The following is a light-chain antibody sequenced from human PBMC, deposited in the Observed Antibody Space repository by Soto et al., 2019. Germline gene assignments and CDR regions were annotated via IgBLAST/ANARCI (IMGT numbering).Light chain of an antibody. Sequence: IVVPQSPATLSVSPGERVTLSCRASQSVSSSLAWYQQRPGQAPRLLIYDTSTRAAGIAARFSGSGSGTEFTLTISSLQSEDFAVYYCQQYVHWPLGTFCQGTKVDI. V-gene: IGKV3-15*01. CDR3: QQYVHWPLGT. CDR2: DTS. J-gene: IGKJ1*01. CDR1: QSVSSS.